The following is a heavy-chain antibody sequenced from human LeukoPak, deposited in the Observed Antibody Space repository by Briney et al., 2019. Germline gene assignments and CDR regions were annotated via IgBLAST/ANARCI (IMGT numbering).Heavy chain of an antibody. CDR1: GGSITSTNYY. J-gene: IGHJ4*02. Sequence: PSETLSLTCTVSGGSITSTNYYWGWIRRPPGKGLEWIGSIYYSGATFYNPSLRSRVTISVDTSKNQFSLKLSSVTAADTAVNYCARLVPFSGWLYYFDFWGQGTLVTVSS. V-gene: IGHV4-39*01. CDR3: ARLVPFSGWLYYFDF. CDR2: IYYSGAT. D-gene: IGHD6-19*01.